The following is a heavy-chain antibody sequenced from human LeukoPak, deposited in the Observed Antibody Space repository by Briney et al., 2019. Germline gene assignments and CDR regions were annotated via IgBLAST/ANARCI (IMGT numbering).Heavy chain of an antibody. CDR2: ISGSGGST. CDR1: GFTFSNAW. Sequence: GGSLRLSCAASGFTFSNAWMSWVRQAPGKGLEWVSAISGSGGSTYYADSVKGRFTISRDNSKNTLYLQMNSLRAEDTAVYYCAKDLPLDVWGSPPNGAFDIWGQGTMVTVSS. V-gene: IGHV3-23*01. D-gene: IGHD3-16*01. CDR3: AKDLPLDVWGSPPNGAFDI. J-gene: IGHJ3*02.